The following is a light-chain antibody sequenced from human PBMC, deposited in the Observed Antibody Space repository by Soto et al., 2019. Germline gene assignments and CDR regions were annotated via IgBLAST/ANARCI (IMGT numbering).Light chain of an antibody. Sequence: VLTQPPSVSEAPRQRVTISCSGSSSNIGNNAVNWYQQLPGKAPKLLIYYDDLLPSGVSDRFSGSKSGTPASLAISGLQSEDEADYYCAAWDDSLNGLVFGTGTKVTVL. CDR2: YDD. V-gene: IGLV1-36*01. J-gene: IGLJ1*01. CDR3: AAWDDSLNGLV. CDR1: SSNIGNNA.